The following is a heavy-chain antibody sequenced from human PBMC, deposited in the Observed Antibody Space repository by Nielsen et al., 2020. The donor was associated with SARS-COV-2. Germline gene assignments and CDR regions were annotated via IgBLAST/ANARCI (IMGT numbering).Heavy chain of an antibody. Sequence: ASVKVSCKASGYTFTDYYIHWVRQAPGQGLEWMGRINPYSGGTNYAQRFQGRVTMTRDTSVSTVYMELSSLRSDDTAVYYCARTMDFYNLYYYDNYNMDVWGQGTTVSVSS. D-gene: IGHD3-22*01. CDR2: INPYSGGT. J-gene: IGHJ6*02. CDR1: GYTFTDYY. V-gene: IGHV1-2*06. CDR3: ARTMDFYNLYYYDNYNMDV.